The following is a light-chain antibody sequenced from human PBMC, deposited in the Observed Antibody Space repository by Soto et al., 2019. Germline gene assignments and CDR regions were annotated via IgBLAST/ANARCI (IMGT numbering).Light chain of an antibody. Sequence: EIVLTQSPATLSLSPGERATLSCRASQSVSSYLAWYQQKLGQAPRLLIYDASNRATGIPARFRGSGSGTDFTLTISSLEPEDFAVYYCQQRTTWPQGPTFGGGTKVEI. CDR1: QSVSSY. J-gene: IGKJ4*01. V-gene: IGKV3-11*01. CDR3: QQRTTWPQGPT. CDR2: DAS.